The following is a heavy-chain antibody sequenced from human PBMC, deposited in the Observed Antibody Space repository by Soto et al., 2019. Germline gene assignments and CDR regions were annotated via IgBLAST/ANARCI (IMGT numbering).Heavy chain of an antibody. Sequence: SETLSLTCTVSGGSISSSDYYWSWIRQPPGKGLEWIGYIYYSGSTYYNPSLKSRVTISVDTSKNQFSLKLSSVTAADTAVYYCARAGGEQLVPYYFDYWGQGTLVTVSS. V-gene: IGHV4-30-4*01. D-gene: IGHD6-6*01. CDR1: GGSISSSDYY. CDR2: IYYSGST. J-gene: IGHJ4*02. CDR3: ARAGGEQLVPYYFDY.